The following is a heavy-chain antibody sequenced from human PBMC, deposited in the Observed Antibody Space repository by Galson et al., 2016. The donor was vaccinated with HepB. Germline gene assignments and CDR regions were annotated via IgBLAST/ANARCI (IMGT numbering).Heavy chain of an antibody. Sequence: SLRLSCAASGFTFSSYWMHWVRQAPGKGLVWVSRIDSDGITTSYADSVRGRFTISRDNANNTLYLQMNSLRAEDTAVYYCARDGGRATPLEYWGQGTLVTVSS. J-gene: IGHJ4*02. CDR3: ARDGGRATPLEY. CDR2: IDSDGITT. V-gene: IGHV3-74*01. CDR1: GFTFSSYW. D-gene: IGHD2-15*01.